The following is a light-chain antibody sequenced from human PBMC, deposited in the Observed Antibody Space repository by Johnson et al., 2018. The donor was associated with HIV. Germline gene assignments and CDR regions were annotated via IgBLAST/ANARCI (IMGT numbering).Light chain of an antibody. J-gene: IGLJ1*01. V-gene: IGLV1-51*02. CDR3: GTWDSSLSAGGV. CDR2: ENN. CDR1: SSNIGNNY. Sequence: QSVLTQPPSVSAAPGQKVTISRSGSSSNIGNNYVSWYQQFPGTAPKLLIYENNKRPSGITDRFSGAKCGTSATLGSNGLHTGDEADDYCGTWDSSLSAGGVFGTGTKVTVL.